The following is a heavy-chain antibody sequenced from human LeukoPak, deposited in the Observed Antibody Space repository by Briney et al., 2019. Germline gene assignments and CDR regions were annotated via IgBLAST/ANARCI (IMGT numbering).Heavy chain of an antibody. J-gene: IGHJ4*02. D-gene: IGHD2-21*01. CDR2: IYYSGGT. CDR3: ARHLNNCGDDCYIFDY. CDR1: GGXIFSYY. Sequence: SETLSLTCTVCGGXIFSYYCSWIRQPPGKGLEWLGVIYYSGGTNYNPSLKSRVTISVDTSKNQFSLRVSSVTAADTAVYYCARHLNNCGDDCYIFDYWGQGTLVTVSS. V-gene: IGHV4-59*08.